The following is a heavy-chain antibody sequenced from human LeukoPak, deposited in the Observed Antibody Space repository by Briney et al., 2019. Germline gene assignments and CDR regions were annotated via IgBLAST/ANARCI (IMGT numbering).Heavy chain of an antibody. V-gene: IGHV4-39*01. J-gene: IGHJ3*02. D-gene: IGHD3-22*01. CDR1: GGSINRSSYY. CDR3: ARHQRVMIVVVTDAFDI. CDR2: IYYSGST. Sequence: KPSETLSLTCSVSGGSINRSSYYWGWIRQPPGKGLEWIGSIYYSGSTYYNPSLKSRVTISVDTSKNQFSLKLSSVTAADTAVYYCARHQRVMIVVVTDAFDIWGQGTMVTVSS.